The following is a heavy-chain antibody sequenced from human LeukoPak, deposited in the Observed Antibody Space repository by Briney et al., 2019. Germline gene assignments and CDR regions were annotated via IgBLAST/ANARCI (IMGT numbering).Heavy chain of an antibody. CDR3: ARALFGNSWYSAY. J-gene: IGHJ4*02. CDR1: GFSFRTYA. Sequence: GGSLRLSCVTSGFSFRTYAMHWVRQPPGKGLEWAALISVDGGNKLYADSVRGRFTTSRDDSKNTLYLQMDSLRDEDTAVYYCARALFGNSWYSAYWGQGTLLTVSS. V-gene: IGHV3-30*14. D-gene: IGHD6-13*01. CDR2: ISVDGGNK.